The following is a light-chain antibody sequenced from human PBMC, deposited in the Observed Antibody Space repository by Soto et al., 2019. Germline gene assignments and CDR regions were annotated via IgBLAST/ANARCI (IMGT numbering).Light chain of an antibody. J-gene: IGKJ2*01. Sequence: EIVLTQSPATLSLSPGERATLSCRASQSVSSYLAWYQQKPGQAPRLLIYDASNRATGIPARFSGGGSGTDVTLTISSLEPEDFAVYYGQQRFNWPRLTFGQGTKLEIK. CDR1: QSVSSY. CDR3: QQRFNWPRLT. V-gene: IGKV3-11*01. CDR2: DAS.